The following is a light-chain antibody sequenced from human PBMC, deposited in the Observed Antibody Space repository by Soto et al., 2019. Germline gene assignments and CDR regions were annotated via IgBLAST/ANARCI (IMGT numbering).Light chain of an antibody. Sequence: QSALTQPPSASGSPGRSVTISCTGTSSDVGGYKYVSWYQQHPGKVPKLMIYEVSKRPSGVPDRFSGSKSGNTASLTVSGLQADDEADYYCSSYTTSSSRVFGGGTNVTVL. CDR2: EVS. J-gene: IGLJ2*01. CDR3: SSYTTSSSRV. CDR1: SSDVGGYKY. V-gene: IGLV2-8*01.